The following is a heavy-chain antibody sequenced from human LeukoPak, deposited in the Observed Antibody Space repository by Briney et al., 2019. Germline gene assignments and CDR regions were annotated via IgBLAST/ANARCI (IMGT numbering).Heavy chain of an antibody. V-gene: IGHV3-33*01. CDR3: TSPPHIAA. J-gene: IGHJ5*02. D-gene: IGHD6-13*01. CDR2: IWYDGTKK. CDR1: GSTFSGHG. Sequence: PGGSLRLSCAASGSTFSGHGMHWVRQAPGKGLEWVAVIWYDGTKKYYADSVKGRFTISRDNSKNTLYLQMNSVRAEDTAVYYCTSPPHIAAWGQGTLVTVSS.